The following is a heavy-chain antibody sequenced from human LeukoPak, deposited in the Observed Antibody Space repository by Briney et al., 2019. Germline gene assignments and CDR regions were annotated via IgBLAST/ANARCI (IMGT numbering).Heavy chain of an antibody. CDR1: GFTFSSYA. D-gene: IGHD2-21*02. Sequence: GGSLRLSCAASGFTFSSYAMSWVRQAPGKGLEWVSSISGSGGSTYYADSVKGRFTISRDNAKNTLYLQMNSLRAEDTAVYYWANGLAYCGGDCYRAGAFDISGQGEMVSVSS. V-gene: IGHV3-23*01. CDR3: ANGLAYCGGDCYRAGAFDI. J-gene: IGHJ3*02. CDR2: ISGSGGST.